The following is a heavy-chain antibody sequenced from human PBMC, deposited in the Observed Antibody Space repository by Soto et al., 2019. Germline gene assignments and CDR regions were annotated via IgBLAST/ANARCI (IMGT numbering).Heavy chain of an antibody. CDR1: GGSISSYC. D-gene: IGHD1-26*01. CDR2: IYYSGST. CDR3: ARDGYSGFYYFDY. V-gene: IGHV4-59*01. J-gene: IGHJ4*02. Sequence: SETLSLTCTVAGGSISSYCWSWIRQPPGKGLEWIGYIYYSGSTNYNPSLKSRVTISVDTSKNQFSLKLSSVTAADTAVYYCARDGYSGFYYFDYWGQGTLVTVSS.